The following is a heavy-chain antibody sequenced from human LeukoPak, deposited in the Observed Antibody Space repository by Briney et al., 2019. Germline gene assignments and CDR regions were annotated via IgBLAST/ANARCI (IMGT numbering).Heavy chain of an antibody. Sequence: SETLSLTCAVSEMSFSAYYWNWIRQSPGKGLEWIGEINYGGSTKYTPSLEGRGTLLIDTSKNQFSLKLTSVTAADTAVYYCARGFPPGSGSRGSHAFDVWGQGTMVTVSS. CDR2: INYGGST. CDR3: ARGFPPGSGSRGSHAFDV. J-gene: IGHJ3*01. V-gene: IGHV4-34*01. D-gene: IGHD6-19*01. CDR1: EMSFSAYY.